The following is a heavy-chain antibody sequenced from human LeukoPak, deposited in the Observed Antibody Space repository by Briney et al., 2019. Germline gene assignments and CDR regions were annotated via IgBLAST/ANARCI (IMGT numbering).Heavy chain of an antibody. J-gene: IGHJ1*01. Sequence: GGSLRLSCAASGFTFSDYGMNWVRQAPGQGLEWVSTISNSGDATYYADSVRGRFSISRDNSKKTLFLQMSSLRAEDAAIYYCAKSGPYYFQYRGQGTLVTVSS. CDR3: AKSGPYYFQY. CDR2: ISNSGDAT. V-gene: IGHV3-23*01. CDR1: GFTFSDYG.